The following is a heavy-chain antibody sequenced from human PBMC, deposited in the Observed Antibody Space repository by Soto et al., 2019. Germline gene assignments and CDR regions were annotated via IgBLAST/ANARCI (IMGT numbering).Heavy chain of an antibody. D-gene: IGHD1-1*01. Sequence: QVHLVQSGAEVKKPGASVKVSCKGSGYAFTTYGITWVRQAPGQGLEGMGWIRAQNGKTNYAQKLQGRVTVTRDTSTRTACMELRSLSSDDTAVYYCARGRYGDYWGQGALVTVSS. CDR1: GYAFTTYG. V-gene: IGHV1-18*01. CDR2: IRAQNGKT. J-gene: IGHJ4*02. CDR3: ARGRYGDY.